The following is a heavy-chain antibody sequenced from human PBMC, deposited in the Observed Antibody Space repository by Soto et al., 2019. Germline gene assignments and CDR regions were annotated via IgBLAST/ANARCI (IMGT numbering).Heavy chain of an antibody. Sequence: EVQLVESGGGLVKPGGSLRLSCAASGFTFSPYNMNWVRQAPGKGLECVSSITSSSSNLYYADSVKGRFTISRDNAKNSLYLPMNSLRAEDTSVYYCGLYDALFFDSRGQGTLVTVSS. CDR1: GFTFSPYN. J-gene: IGHJ4*02. CDR2: ITSSSSNL. V-gene: IGHV3-21*01. D-gene: IGHD2-8*01. CDR3: GLYDALFFDS.